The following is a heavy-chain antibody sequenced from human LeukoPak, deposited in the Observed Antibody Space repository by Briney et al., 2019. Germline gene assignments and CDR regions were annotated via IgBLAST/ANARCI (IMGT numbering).Heavy chain of an antibody. D-gene: IGHD3-22*01. CDR2: IYSSWSI. CDR3: ASGGYYGLDAFDM. J-gene: IGHJ3*02. CDR1: GGSISTYY. V-gene: IGHV4-59*01. Sequence: SETLSLTCTVSGGSISTYYWNWIRQPPGKGLEWIGYIYSSWSINYNPSLKSRVTISVGTSKNQFPLKLTSVTAADAAVYYCASGGYYGLDAFDMWGQGTMVTVSS.